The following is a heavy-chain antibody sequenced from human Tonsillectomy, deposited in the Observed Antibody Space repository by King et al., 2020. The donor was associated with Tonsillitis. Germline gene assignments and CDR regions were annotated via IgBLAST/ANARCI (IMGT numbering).Heavy chain of an antibody. D-gene: IGHD3-10*01. CDR2: ISANNGNT. CDR1: GYTFTSYG. CDR3: ARVGSYYTEDYYYYYMDV. J-gene: IGHJ6*03. Sequence: VQLVESGPEVKKPGASVKVSCKASGYTFTSYGISWVRQAPGQGLEWMGWISANNGNTNYAQKLQGRVTMTTDTSTRTAYMELRSLRSDDTAVYYCARVGSYYTEDYYYYYMDVWGKGTTVTVSS. V-gene: IGHV1-18*01.